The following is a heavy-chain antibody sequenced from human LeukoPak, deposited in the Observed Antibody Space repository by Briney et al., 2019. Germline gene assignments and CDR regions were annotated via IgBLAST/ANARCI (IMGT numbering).Heavy chain of an antibody. Sequence: PSETLSLTCAVSGGSISSSSYYWGWIRHPPGKGLEWIGSIYYSGSTYYNPSLKSRVTISVDTSKNQFSLKLSSVTAADTAVYYCARHGEMATADYWGQGTLVTVSS. D-gene: IGHD5-24*01. CDR3: ARHGEMATADY. J-gene: IGHJ4*02. CDR1: GGSISSSSYY. V-gene: IGHV4-39*01. CDR2: IYYSGST.